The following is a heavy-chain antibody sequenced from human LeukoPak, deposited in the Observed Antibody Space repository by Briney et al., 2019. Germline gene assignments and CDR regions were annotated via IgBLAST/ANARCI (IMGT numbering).Heavy chain of an antibody. CDR1: GYTFTSYG. V-gene: IGHV1-18*01. Sequence: ASVKVSCKASGYTFTSYGISWVRQAPGQGLEWMGWISAYNGNTNYAQKLQGRVTMTRNTSISTAYMELSSLRSEDTAVYYCARWDCSGGSCYLNYFDYWGQGTLVTVSS. CDR2: ISAYNGNT. D-gene: IGHD2-15*01. J-gene: IGHJ4*02. CDR3: ARWDCSGGSCYLNYFDY.